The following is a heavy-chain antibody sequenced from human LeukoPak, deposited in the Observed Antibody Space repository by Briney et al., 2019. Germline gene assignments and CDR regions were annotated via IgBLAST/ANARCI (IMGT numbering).Heavy chain of an antibody. CDR3: ARDAAYGYDRFDY. J-gene: IGHJ4*02. CDR2: ISSSGSTI. D-gene: IGHD5-18*01. CDR1: GFTFSSYE. V-gene: IGHV3-48*03. Sequence: GGSLRLSCAASGFTFSSYEMNWVRQAPGKGLEWVSYISSSGSTIYYADSVKGRFTISRDNAKNSLFLQMNSLRVEDTAVYFCARDAAYGYDRFDYWGQGTQVTVSS.